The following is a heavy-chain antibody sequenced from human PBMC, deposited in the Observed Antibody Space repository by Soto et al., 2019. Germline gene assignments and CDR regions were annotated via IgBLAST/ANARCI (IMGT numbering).Heavy chain of an antibody. Sequence: SCAASGFTFSTYAMAWVRQAPGKGLDWVSVIYSGGNSYYAVSVQGRFTISRDNSKNTVYLQMNSLRGEDTAIYYCARLGPYGSETYSFRYNWFDPWGQGTLVPVSA. CDR1: GFTFSTYA. V-gene: IGHV3-53*01. CDR2: IYSGGNS. CDR3: ARLGPYGSETYSFRYNWFDP. J-gene: IGHJ5*02. D-gene: IGHD3-10*01.